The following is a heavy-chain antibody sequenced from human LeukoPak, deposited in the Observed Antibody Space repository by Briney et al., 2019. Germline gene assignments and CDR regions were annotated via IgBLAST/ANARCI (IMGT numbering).Heavy chain of an antibody. V-gene: IGHV4-59*01. Sequence: PSETLSLTCTVSGGSISSYYWSWIRQPPGKGLEWIGYIYYSGSTNYNPSLKSRVTISVDTSKNQFSLKLSSVTAADTAVYYCARGFYDSSGYWKTPFDYWGQGTLVTVSS. J-gene: IGHJ4*02. CDR1: GGSISSYY. CDR2: IYYSGST. CDR3: ARGFYDSSGYWKTPFDY. D-gene: IGHD3-22*01.